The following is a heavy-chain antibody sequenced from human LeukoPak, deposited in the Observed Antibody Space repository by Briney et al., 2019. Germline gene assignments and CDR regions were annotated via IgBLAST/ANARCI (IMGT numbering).Heavy chain of an antibody. D-gene: IGHD4-17*01. Sequence: PSETLSLTCAVYGGSFSGYYWSWIRQPAGKGLEWIGRIYTSGSTNYNPSLKSRVTISVDTSKNQFSLKLSSVTAADTAVYYCARVLVGDYGVSYWYFDLWGRGTLVTVSS. CDR3: ARVLVGDYGVSYWYFDL. CDR2: IYTSGST. CDR1: GGSFSGYY. V-gene: IGHV4-59*10. J-gene: IGHJ2*01.